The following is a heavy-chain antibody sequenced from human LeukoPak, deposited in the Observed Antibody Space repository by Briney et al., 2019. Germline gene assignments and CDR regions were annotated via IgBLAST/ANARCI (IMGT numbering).Heavy chain of an antibody. CDR1: GGSISSYY. J-gene: IGHJ4*02. CDR2: IYNNGSP. V-gene: IGHV4-59*08. D-gene: IGHD6-13*01. CDR3: ARHGGEHSSSFRAYCFDY. Sequence: SETLSLTCTVSGGSISSYYWSWIRQPPGKGLEWIGYIYNNGSPNCNPSLKSRVTISVDTSKNQFSLKLSSVTAADTAVYYCARHGGEHSSSFRAYCFDYWGQGTLVTVSS.